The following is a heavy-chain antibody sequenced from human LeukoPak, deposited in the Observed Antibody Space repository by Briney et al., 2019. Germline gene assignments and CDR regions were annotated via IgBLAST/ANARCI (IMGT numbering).Heavy chain of an antibody. J-gene: IGHJ4*02. V-gene: IGHV3-53*01. CDR1: GFTVITND. CDR3: ARGVEPLAANTLAY. D-gene: IGHD1-14*01. Sequence: GGSLRLSCAASGFTVITNDMTWVRQAPGKGLEWVSVLYSDGNTKYADSVQGRFTISRDKSKNTLYLEMNSLSPDDTAVYYCARGVEPLAANTLAYWGQGTLVTVSS. CDR2: LYSDGNT.